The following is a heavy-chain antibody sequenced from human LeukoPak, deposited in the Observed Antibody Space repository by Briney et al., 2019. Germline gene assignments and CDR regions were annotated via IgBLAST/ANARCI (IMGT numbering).Heavy chain of an antibody. Sequence: GGSLRLSCAASGFTFSSYGMSWVRQAPGKGLEWVSSISSSSSYIYYADSVKGRFTISRDNAKNSLYLQMNSLRAEDTAVYYCARIRRFLEPGDYWGQGTLVTVSS. V-gene: IGHV3-21*01. CDR2: ISSSSSYI. J-gene: IGHJ4*02. CDR1: GFTFSSYG. CDR3: ARIRRFLEPGDY. D-gene: IGHD3-3*01.